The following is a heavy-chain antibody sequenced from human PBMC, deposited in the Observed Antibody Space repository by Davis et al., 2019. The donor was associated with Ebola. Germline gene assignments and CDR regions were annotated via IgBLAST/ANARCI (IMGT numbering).Heavy chain of an antibody. D-gene: IGHD6-19*01. CDR1: GGSISSYY. Sequence: SETLSLTCTVSGGSISSYYWSWIRQPPGKGLEWIGEINHSGSTNYNPSLKSRVTISVDTSKNQFSLKLSSVTAADTAVYYCARGKGSSGLLEDWGQGTLVTVSS. CDR2: INHSGST. CDR3: ARGKGSSGLLED. J-gene: IGHJ4*02. V-gene: IGHV4-34*01.